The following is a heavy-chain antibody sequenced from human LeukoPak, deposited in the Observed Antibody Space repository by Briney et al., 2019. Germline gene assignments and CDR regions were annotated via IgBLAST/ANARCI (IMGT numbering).Heavy chain of an antibody. J-gene: IGHJ6*02. CDR2: IYSGGST. Sequence: GGSLRLSCAASGFTVSSNYMSWVRQAPGKGLEWVSVIYSGGSTYYADSVKGRFTISRDNSKNTLYLQMNSLRAEDSAVYYCASPIRDHILTSGVYYYGMDVWGQGTTVTVSS. V-gene: IGHV3-53*01. D-gene: IGHD3-9*01. CDR1: GFTVSSNY. CDR3: ASPIRDHILTSGVYYYGMDV.